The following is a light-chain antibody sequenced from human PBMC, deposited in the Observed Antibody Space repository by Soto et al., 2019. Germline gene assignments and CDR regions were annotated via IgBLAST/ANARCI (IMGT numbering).Light chain of an antibody. CDR3: NSYTSSSTVV. Sequence: QSALTQPASVSGSPGQSITISCIGTSSDVGGYNYVSWYQHHPGKAPKLMIYDVSNRPSGVSNRFSGSKSGNTASLTISGLQAEDEADYYCNSYTSSSTVVFGGGTKVTVL. J-gene: IGLJ2*01. CDR1: SSDVGGYNY. V-gene: IGLV2-14*03. CDR2: DVS.